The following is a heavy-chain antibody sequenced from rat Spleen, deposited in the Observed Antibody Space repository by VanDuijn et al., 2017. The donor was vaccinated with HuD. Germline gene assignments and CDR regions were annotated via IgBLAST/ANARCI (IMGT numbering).Heavy chain of an antibody. CDR3: ARHSTMMVLPYWYFDF. CDR1: EFTFSNYD. D-gene: IGHD1-12*02. V-gene: IGHV5S23*01. CDR2: ISPGGGNT. Sequence: EVQLVESGGGLVQPGRSLKLSCAASEFTFSNYDMAWVRQAPTKGLEWVASISPGGGNTYYRDSVKGRFTISRDNAKSTLYLQMDSLRSEDTATYYCARHSTMMVLPYWYFDFWGPGTMVTVSS. J-gene: IGHJ1*01.